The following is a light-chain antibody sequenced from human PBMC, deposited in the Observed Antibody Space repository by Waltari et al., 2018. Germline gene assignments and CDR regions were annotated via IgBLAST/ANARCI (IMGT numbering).Light chain of an antibody. CDR1: SSDVGSYNL. CDR3: CSYAGSSTSPYV. CDR2: EGS. Sequence: QSALTQPASVSGSPAQSITISCTETSSDVGSYNLVSWYQQHPGKAPKLVIYEGSQRPSGVSNRVSGSKSGNTASLTISGLQAEDEADYYCCSYAGSSTSPYVFGTGTKVTVL. V-gene: IGLV2-23*01. J-gene: IGLJ1*01.